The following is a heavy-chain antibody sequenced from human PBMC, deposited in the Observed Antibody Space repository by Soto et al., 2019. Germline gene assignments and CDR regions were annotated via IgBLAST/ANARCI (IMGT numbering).Heavy chain of an antibody. J-gene: IGHJ1*01. D-gene: IGHD3-22*01. Sequence: QVQLQESGPGLVKPSQTLSLTCTVSGGSISSGGYYWSWIRQHPGKGLEWIGYIYYSGSTYYNPSLKSRVTISVDTSKNQFSLKLSSVTAADTAVYYCARSSSGYYEQAEYFQHWGQGTLVTVSS. V-gene: IGHV4-31*03. CDR2: IYYSGST. CDR3: ARSSSGYYEQAEYFQH. CDR1: GGSISSGGYY.